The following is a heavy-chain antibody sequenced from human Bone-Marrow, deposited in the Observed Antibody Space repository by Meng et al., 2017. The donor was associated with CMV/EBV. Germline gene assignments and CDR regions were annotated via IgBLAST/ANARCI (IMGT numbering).Heavy chain of an antibody. CDR2: ISGSGGST. J-gene: IGHJ5*02. V-gene: IGHV3-23*01. CDR1: GFTFSSYA. Sequence: GESLKISCAASGFTFSSYAMSWVRQAPGKGLEWVSAISGSGGSTYYADSVKGRFTISRDNSKNTLYLQMNSLRAEDTAVYYCAKDLGYDSPRGWFDPWGQGTLVPSPQ. D-gene: IGHD3-22*01. CDR3: AKDLGYDSPRGWFDP.